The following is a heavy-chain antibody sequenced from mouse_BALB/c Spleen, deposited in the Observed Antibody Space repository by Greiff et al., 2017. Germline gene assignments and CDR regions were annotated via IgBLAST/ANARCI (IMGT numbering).Heavy chain of an antibody. D-gene: IGHD2-1*01. CDR3: ARGPNYYYAMDY. V-gene: IGHV1S56*01. CDR1: GYTFTSYY. CDR2: IYPGDGST. Sequence: VQLQQSGPELVKPGASVKMSCKASGYTFTSYYIHWVKQRPGQGLEWIGWIYPGDGSTKYNEKFKGKTTLTADKSSSTAYMLLSSLTSEDSAIYFCARGPNYYYAMDYWGQGTSVTVSS. J-gene: IGHJ4*01.